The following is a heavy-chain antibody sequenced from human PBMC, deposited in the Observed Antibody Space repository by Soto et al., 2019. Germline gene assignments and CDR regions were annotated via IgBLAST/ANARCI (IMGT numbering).Heavy chain of an antibody. CDR3: ARDFTIFGLFDS. J-gene: IGHJ5*01. Sequence: PGGSLRLSCAASGFTFADYGMSWVRQVPGKGLEWVSGISMNGGGTGYADSVKGRFTISRDDAKKSLFLQMSSLRDDDTALYYCARDFTIFGLFDSWGQGTPVTVSS. CDR1: GFTFADYG. V-gene: IGHV3-20*04. CDR2: ISMNGGGT. D-gene: IGHD3-3*01.